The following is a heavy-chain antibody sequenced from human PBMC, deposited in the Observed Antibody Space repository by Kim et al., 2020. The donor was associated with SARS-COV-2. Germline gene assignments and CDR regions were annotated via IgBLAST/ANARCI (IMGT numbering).Heavy chain of an antibody. J-gene: IGHJ4*02. Sequence: GGSLRLSCAASGFTFRTYCMTWVRQAPGKGLEWVSCIGSSGSYIFYADSVKGRSTISRDNAKNSLYLQMNSLRAEDTAVYYWARGSLYCSSTSCYLDYWGQGTMVTVSS. CDR2: IGSSGSYI. D-gene: IGHD2-2*01. V-gene: IGHV3-21*01. CDR1: GFTFRTYC. CDR3: ARGSLYCSSTSCYLDY.